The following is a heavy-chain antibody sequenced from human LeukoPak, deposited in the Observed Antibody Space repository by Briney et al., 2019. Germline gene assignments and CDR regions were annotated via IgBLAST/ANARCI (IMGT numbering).Heavy chain of an antibody. CDR2: ITGSGDTR. CDR1: GFTFSSYE. Sequence: PGGSLRLFCAASGFTFSSYEMNWVRQAPGKGLEWISYITGSGDTRYYADAVKGRFTISRDNAKNSLYLQMNSLRADDTAVYYCARERTTIVSGTTIGAYWGQGTLVTVSS. V-gene: IGHV3-48*03. J-gene: IGHJ4*02. CDR3: ARERTTIVSGTTIGAY. D-gene: IGHD2/OR15-2a*01.